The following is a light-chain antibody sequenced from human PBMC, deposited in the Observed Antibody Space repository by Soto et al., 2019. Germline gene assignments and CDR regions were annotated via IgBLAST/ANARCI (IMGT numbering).Light chain of an antibody. V-gene: IGLV1-36*01. J-gene: IGLJ3*02. CDR3: AAWDDSLNGGV. CDR2: YDD. Sequence: QSVLTQPPSVSEAPRQRVTISCSGSSSNIGNNAVNWYQQLPGKAPKLLIYYDDLLPSGVSDRFSGSKSGTSASLAISGRQSEDEADYYCAAWDDSLNGGVFGGGTKLTVL. CDR1: SSNIGNNA.